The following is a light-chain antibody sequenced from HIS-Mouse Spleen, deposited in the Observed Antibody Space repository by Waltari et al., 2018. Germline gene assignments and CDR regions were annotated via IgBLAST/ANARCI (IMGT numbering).Light chain of an antibody. Sequence: QSALTQPPSASGSPGQSVTIPCTGTSSDAGGYNYVSWYHQHPGKTPKLMIYEVSKRPSGVPDRFSGSKSGNTASLTVSGLQAEDEADYYCSSYAGSNNYVFGTGTKVTVL. CDR2: EVS. V-gene: IGLV2-8*01. J-gene: IGLJ1*01. CDR3: SSYAGSNNYV. CDR1: SSDAGGYNY.